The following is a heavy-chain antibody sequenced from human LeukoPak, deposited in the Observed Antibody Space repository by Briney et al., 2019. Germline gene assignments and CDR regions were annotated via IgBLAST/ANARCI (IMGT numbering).Heavy chain of an antibody. CDR1: GGSFSGYY. CDR3: ASRGRAGGLDY. D-gene: IGHD3-16*01. Sequence: PETLSLTCAVYGGSFSGYYWSWIRQPPGKGLEWIGEINHSGSTNYNPSLKSRVTISVDTSKNQFSLKLSSVTAADTAVYYCASRGRAGGLDYWGQGTLVTVSS. J-gene: IGHJ4*02. CDR2: INHSGST. V-gene: IGHV4-34*01.